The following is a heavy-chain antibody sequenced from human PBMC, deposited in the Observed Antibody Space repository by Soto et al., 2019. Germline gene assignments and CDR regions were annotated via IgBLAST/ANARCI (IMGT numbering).Heavy chain of an antibody. CDR3: AKVCGGDCHYGMDV. CDR2: IYYSGST. Sequence: QVQLQESGPGLVKPSQTLSLTCTVSGGSISSGGYYWSWIRQHPGKGLEWIGYIYYSGSTCYNPYLESRVTISVDTSKNQFSLKLSSVTAADTAVYYCAKVCGGDCHYGMDVWGQGTTVTVSS. J-gene: IGHJ6*02. V-gene: IGHV4-31*03. D-gene: IGHD2-21*02. CDR1: GGSISSGGYY.